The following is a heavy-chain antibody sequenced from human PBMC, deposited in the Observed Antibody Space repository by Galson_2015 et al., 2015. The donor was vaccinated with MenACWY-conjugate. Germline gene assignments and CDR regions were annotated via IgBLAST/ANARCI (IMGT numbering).Heavy chain of an antibody. Sequence: SLRLSCAASGFTFSGYRMNWVRQAPGKGLEWLSYISGASDTIYYADSVKGRFTISRDNAKNLLYLQMDSLRAEDTAVYYCTRETSEILAGFKFDPFDVWGQGTMVTVSS. J-gene: IGHJ3*01. CDR1: GFTFSGYR. D-gene: IGHD3-9*01. V-gene: IGHV3-48*04. CDR2: ISGASDTI. CDR3: TRETSEILAGFKFDPFDV.